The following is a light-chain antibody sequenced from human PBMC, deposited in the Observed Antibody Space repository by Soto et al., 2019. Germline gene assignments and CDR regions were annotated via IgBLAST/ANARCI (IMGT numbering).Light chain of an antibody. V-gene: IGKV2D-29*02. CDR2: EVS. Sequence: DVVMTQTPLSLSVAPGQPASISGKSSQSLLHITGETFLFWYLQTQGQSPQILIYEVSTRVSGVPDRFSGSGSGTDFTLELSRVETDDVGIYYCMQSTQLPPTFGQGTRLEIK. CDR1: QSLLHITGETF. J-gene: IGKJ5*01. CDR3: MQSTQLPPT.